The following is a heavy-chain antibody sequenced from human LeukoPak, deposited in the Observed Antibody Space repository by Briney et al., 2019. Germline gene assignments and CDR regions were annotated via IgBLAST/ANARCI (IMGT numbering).Heavy chain of an antibody. J-gene: IGHJ5*02. CDR2: IYYSGST. CDR3: ARASMVRRFDP. V-gene: IGHV4-30-4*01. CDR1: GGSISSGDYY. Sequence: SQTLSLTCTVSGGSISSGDYYRSWIRQPPGKGLEWIGYIYYSGSTYYNPSLKSRVTISVDTSKNQFSLKLSSVTAADTAVYYCARASMVRRFDPWGQGTLVTVSS. D-gene: IGHD3-10*01.